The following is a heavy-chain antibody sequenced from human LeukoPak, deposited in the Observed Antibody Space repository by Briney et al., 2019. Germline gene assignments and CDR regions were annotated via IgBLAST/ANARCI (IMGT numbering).Heavy chain of an antibody. D-gene: IGHD5-12*01. J-gene: IGHJ4*02. Sequence: GGSLRLSCAASGFTFSSYWMSWVRQAPGKGLEWVVNIRQDGSEKYYVDSVKGRFTISRDNAKNSLYLQMNSLRAEDTAVYYCARERRSYSGYDIDYWGQGTLVTVSS. CDR1: GFTFSSYW. V-gene: IGHV3-7*01. CDR3: ARERRSYSGYDIDY. CDR2: IRQDGSEK.